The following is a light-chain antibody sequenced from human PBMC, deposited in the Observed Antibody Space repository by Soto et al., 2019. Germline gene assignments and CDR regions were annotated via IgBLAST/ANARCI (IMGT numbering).Light chain of an antibody. CDR2: AAS. J-gene: IGKJ4*01. V-gene: IGKV1-9*01. CDR1: KTISKF. CDR3: QLINSF. Sequence: DIQLTQSPSLLSASVGDRVTITCRASKTISKFLSWYQQKPGKAPKLLIYAASTLQDGVPSRSSGSGSGTEFTLTISSLQPEDFATYYCQLINSFFGGGTRVEI.